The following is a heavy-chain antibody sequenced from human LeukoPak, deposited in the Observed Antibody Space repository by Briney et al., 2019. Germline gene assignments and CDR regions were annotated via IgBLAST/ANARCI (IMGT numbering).Heavy chain of an antibody. CDR3: ARDVPYYYESSGYYSLGFDI. CDR1: GFSLSSYR. CDR2: ISSSSTYI. V-gene: IGHV3-21*01. D-gene: IGHD3-22*01. Sequence: PGGSLRFSCAASGFSLSSYRMNWVRQAPGKGLEWVSSISSSSTYIHYADSVKGRFTISRDNAKNSLYLQMNSLRAEDTAVYYCARDVPYYYESSGYYSLGFDIWGQGTMVTVPS. J-gene: IGHJ3*02.